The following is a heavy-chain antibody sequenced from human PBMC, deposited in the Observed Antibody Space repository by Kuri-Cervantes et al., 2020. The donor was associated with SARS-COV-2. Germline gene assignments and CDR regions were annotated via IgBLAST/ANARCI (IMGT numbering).Heavy chain of an antibody. V-gene: IGHV1-2*04. CDR1: GYSLTNYD. CDR3: ARGGGVRGLMVLFQWRGAGPLDL. J-gene: IGHJ5*02. D-gene: IGHD3-10*01. CDR2: INPNSGGT. Sequence: ASVKVSCKASGYSLTNYDMIWVRQAPGQGLEWMGWINPNSGGTNYAQKFQGWVAMTRDTSHSTAYMELSRLRSDDTAVYYCARGGGVRGLMVLFQWRGAGPLDLWGQGTLVTVSS.